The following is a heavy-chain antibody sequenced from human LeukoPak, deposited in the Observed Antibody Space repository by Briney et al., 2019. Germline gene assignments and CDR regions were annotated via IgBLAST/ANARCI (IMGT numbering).Heavy chain of an antibody. Sequence: PSETLSLTCTVSGGSISSYYWSWIRQPPGKGLEWIGYIYYGGSTNYNPSLKSRVTISVDTSKNQFSLELSSVTAADTAVYYCARTLTNRLGYYYGMDVWGQGTTVTVSS. CDR2: IYYGGST. D-gene: IGHD1-14*01. CDR3: ARTLTNRLGYYYGMDV. V-gene: IGHV4-59*01. J-gene: IGHJ6*02. CDR1: GGSISSYY.